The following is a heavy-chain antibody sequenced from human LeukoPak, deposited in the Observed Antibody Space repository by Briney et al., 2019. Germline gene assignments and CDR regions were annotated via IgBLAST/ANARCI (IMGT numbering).Heavy chain of an antibody. D-gene: IGHD3-3*01. CDR3: ARDLRYYDFWSGWNYYYYGMDV. J-gene: IGHJ6*02. Sequence: GASVKVSCKASGYTFTGYYMHWVRQAPGQGLEWMGWINPNSGGTNYAQKFQGRVTMTRDTSISTAYMELSRLRSDDTAVYYCARDLRYYDFWSGWNYYYYGMDVWGQRTTVTVSS. CDR2: INPNSGGT. CDR1: GYTFTGYY. V-gene: IGHV1-2*02.